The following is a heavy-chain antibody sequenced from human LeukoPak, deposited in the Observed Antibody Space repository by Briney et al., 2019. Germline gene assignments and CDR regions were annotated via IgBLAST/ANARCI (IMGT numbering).Heavy chain of an antibody. J-gene: IGHJ4*02. CDR2: ISGSGSLT. V-gene: IGHV3-23*01. CDR3: AKGVLRGLSNY. CDR1: GLTFSSYT. Sequence: GGSLRLSCAASGLTFSSYTMSWVRQAPGKGLEWVSGISGSGSLTYYADSVKGRFIVSRDNSKNTLDLHMHSLRAEDTAVYYCAKGVLRGLSNYWGQGALVIVSS. D-gene: IGHD2/OR15-2a*01.